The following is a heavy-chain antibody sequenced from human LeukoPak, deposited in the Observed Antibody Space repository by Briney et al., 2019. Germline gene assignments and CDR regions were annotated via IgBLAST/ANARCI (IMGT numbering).Heavy chain of an antibody. V-gene: IGHV1-2*02. Sequence: ASVKVSCKASGYTFTGYYMHWVRQAPGQGLEWMGWINPNSGGTNYAQKFQGRVTMTRDTSISTAYMELSRLRSDDTAVYYCARYPMVRGVDYYHYMDVWGKGTTVTISS. CDR3: ARYPMVRGVDYYHYMDV. D-gene: IGHD3-10*01. J-gene: IGHJ6*03. CDR2: INPNSGGT. CDR1: GYTFTGYY.